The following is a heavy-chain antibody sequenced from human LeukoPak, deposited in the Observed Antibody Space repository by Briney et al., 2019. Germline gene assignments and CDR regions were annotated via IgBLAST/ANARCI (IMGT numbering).Heavy chain of an antibody. CDR3: ARDFHCSGGSCYGGGNWFDP. Sequence: SVKVSCKASGGTFSSYAISWVRQAPGQGLEWMGGIIPIFGTANYAQKFQGRVTTTADESTSTAYMELSSLRSEDTAVYYCARDFHCSGGSCYGGGNWFDPWGQGTLVTVSS. J-gene: IGHJ5*02. D-gene: IGHD2-15*01. CDR2: IIPIFGTA. V-gene: IGHV1-69*13. CDR1: GGTFSSYA.